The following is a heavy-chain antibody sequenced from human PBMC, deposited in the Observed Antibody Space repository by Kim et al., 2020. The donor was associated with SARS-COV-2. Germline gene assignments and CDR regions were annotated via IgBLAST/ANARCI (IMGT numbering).Heavy chain of an antibody. CDR2: ISYDGSNK. J-gene: IGHJ6*02. CDR1: GFTFSSYG. D-gene: IGHD2-2*01. CDR3: MCSSTSCYRNGMDV. Sequence: GGSLRLSCAASGFTFSSYGMHWVRQAPGKGLEWVAVISYDGSNKYYADSVKGRFTISRDNSKNTLYLQMNSLRAEDTAVYYCMCSSTSCYRNGMDVWGQGTTVTVSS. V-gene: IGHV3-30*03.